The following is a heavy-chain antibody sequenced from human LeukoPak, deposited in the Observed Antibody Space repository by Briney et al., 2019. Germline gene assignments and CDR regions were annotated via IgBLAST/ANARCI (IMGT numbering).Heavy chain of an antibody. CDR2: ISGSGGST. Sequence: PGGSLRLSCAASGFTVSTNYMTWVRQAPGKGLEWVSAISGSGGSTYYADSVKGRFTISRDNSKNTLYLQMNSLRAEDTAVYYCARAESGYCSSTSCYSYYWGQGTLVTVSS. D-gene: IGHD2-2*02. CDR1: GFTVSTNY. CDR3: ARAESGYCSSTSCYSYY. V-gene: IGHV3-23*01. J-gene: IGHJ4*02.